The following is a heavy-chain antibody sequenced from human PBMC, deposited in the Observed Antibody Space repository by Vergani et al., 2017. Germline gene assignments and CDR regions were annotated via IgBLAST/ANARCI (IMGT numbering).Heavy chain of an antibody. D-gene: IGHD3-10*01. CDR2: ISGSGGST. CDR1: GFTFSSYA. Sequence: EVQLLESGGGLVQPGGSLRLSCAASGFTFSSYAMSWVRQAPGKGLEWVSAISGSGGSTYYADSVKGRFTISRDNSKNTLYLQMNSLGAEDTAVYYCAKGGFFTDDFDYWGQGTLVTVSS. V-gene: IGHV3-23*01. J-gene: IGHJ4*02. CDR3: AKGGFFTDDFDY.